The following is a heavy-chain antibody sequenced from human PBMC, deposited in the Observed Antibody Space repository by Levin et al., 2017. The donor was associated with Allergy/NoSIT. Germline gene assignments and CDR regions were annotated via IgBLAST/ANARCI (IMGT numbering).Heavy chain of an antibody. CDR3: AREGGSGSYFPY. CDR2: ISSSSTTI. D-gene: IGHD1-26*01. CDR1: GFTFSSYS. V-gene: IGHV3-48*02. Sequence: SCAASGFTFSSYSMNWVRQAPGKGLEWVSYISSSSTTIYYADSVKGRLTISRDNAKNSLYLEMNSLRDEDTAVYYCAREGGSGSYFPYWGQGTLVTVSS. J-gene: IGHJ4*02.